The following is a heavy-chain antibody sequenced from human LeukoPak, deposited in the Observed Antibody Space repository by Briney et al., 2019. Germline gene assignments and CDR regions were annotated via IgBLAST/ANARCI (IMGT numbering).Heavy chain of an antibody. CDR2: ISSTSAYI. CDR3: ARVAVAGPTGWFDS. J-gene: IGHJ5*01. V-gene: IGHV3-21*01. Sequence: GGSLRLSCAASGFTFSSYSMNWVRQAPGAGLEWVSSISSTSAYIYYAESVKGRFSISRDNVDNVVHLQMSSLRNEDTAFYYCARVAVAGPTGWFDSWGQGTLVTVSS. D-gene: IGHD6-19*01. CDR1: GFTFSSYS.